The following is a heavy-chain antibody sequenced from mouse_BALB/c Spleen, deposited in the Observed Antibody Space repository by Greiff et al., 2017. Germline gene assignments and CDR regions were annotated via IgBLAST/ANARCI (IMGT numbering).Heavy chain of an antibody. CDR1: GFNIKDTY. Sequence: EVKLMESGAELVKPGASVKLSCTASGFNIKDTYMHWVKQRPEQGLEWIGRIDPANGNTKYDPKFQGKATITADTSSNTAYLQLSSLTSEDTAVYYCAAYRWFAYWGQGTLVTVSA. V-gene: IGHV14-3*02. J-gene: IGHJ3*01. CDR3: AAYRWFAY. D-gene: IGHD2-14*01. CDR2: IDPANGNT.